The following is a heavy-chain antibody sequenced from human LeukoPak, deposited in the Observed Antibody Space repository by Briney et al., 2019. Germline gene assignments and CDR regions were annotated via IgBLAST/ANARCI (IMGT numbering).Heavy chain of an antibody. Sequence: GALRLSCAASGFTFSNYAMSWVRQAPGKGLEWVSAISGSGDSTYYADSVKGRFTISRDNSKNTLYLQMNSLRVEDTAVYYCARGEWRTWGQGTLVTVSS. V-gene: IGHV3-23*01. CDR3: ARGEWRT. CDR2: ISGSGDST. D-gene: IGHD3-3*01. CDR1: GFTFSNYA. J-gene: IGHJ5*02.